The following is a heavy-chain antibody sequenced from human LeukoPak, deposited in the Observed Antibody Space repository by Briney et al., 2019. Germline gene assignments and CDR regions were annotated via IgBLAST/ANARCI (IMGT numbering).Heavy chain of an antibody. J-gene: IGHJ4*02. Sequence: PGGSLRLPCAASGFTFSSYSMNWVGQAPGKGLEWVSHISSSSSTIYYADSVKGRFTISRDNAKNSLYLQMNSLRAEDTAVYYCARGGYSYGFRTFDYWGQGTLVTVSS. D-gene: IGHD5-18*01. CDR2: ISSSSSTI. CDR1: GFTFSSYS. CDR3: ARGGYSYGFRTFDY. V-gene: IGHV3-48*01.